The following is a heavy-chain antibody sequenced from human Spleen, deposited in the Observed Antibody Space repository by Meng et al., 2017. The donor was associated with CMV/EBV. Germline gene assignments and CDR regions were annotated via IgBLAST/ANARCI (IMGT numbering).Heavy chain of an antibody. CDR1: GYTFTGYY. D-gene: IGHD2-2*01. CDR2: INPNSDGT. V-gene: IGHV1-2*02. J-gene: IGHJ6*02. Sequence: ASVKVSCKASGYTFTGYYMHWVRQAPGQGLEWMGWINPNSDGTNYAQKFQGRVTMTRDTSTSTAYMELSSLRSEDTAVYYCARGGSSTSHYYYYGMDVWGQGTTVTVSS. CDR3: ARGGSSTSHYYYYGMDV.